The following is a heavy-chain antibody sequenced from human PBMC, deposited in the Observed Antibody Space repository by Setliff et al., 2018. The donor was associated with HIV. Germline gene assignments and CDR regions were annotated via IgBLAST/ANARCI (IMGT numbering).Heavy chain of an antibody. CDR1: GYTFSGYH. D-gene: IGHD6-13*01. Sequence: ASVKVSCKASGYTFSGYHMYWVRQAPGQGLEWMGRINPDSGDTKYTQKFEGRVTMTRDTSTSTVYMELSSLRSDDTAVYYCARGRGSSWIDAFDIWGQGTMVTVSS. CDR2: INPDSGDT. CDR3: ARGRGSSWIDAFDI. J-gene: IGHJ3*02. V-gene: IGHV1-2*06.